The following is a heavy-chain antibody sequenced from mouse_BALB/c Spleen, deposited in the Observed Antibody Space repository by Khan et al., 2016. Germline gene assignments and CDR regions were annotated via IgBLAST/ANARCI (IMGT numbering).Heavy chain of an antibody. Sequence: EVQLQESGAELVRPGALVKLSCKASGFNIKDYYMHWVKQRPEQGLEWIGWIDPENGNTIYDPKFQGKASITADTSSNTAYLQLSSLTSDDTAVYYCARPYYCNYAWFGYWGQGTLVTVSA. D-gene: IGHD2-10*01. CDR2: IDPENGNT. CDR1: GFNIKDYY. J-gene: IGHJ3*01. V-gene: IGHV14-1*02. CDR3: ARPYYCNYAWFGY.